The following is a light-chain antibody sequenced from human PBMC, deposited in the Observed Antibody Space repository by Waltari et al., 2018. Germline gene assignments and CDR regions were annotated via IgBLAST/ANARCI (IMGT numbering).Light chain of an antibody. CDR3: ATWDNSLDAVV. CDR1: SSNIGTYG. CDR2: GHD. V-gene: IGLV1-44*01. Sequence: QSVLTQPPSASWTPGQRVTISCSGGSSNIGTYGVNWYQQLPGTAPKLLISGHDHRPSGVPDRFSASKSGTSASLAISGLQFEDEAEYYCATWDNSLDAVVFGGGTKLTVL. J-gene: IGLJ2*01.